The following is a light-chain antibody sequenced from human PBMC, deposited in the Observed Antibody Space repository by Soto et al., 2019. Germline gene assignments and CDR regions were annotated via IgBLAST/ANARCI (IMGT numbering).Light chain of an antibody. V-gene: IGKV3D-20*02. Sequence: EVVLTQYPGTRSVSAGERATLSCRASQSVRSTYLALYQQKPCQARRLLIYGASSRATGFPARFSGSGPGTDFFLTISSLLAQDFVVYYCQQHRNWPTITFGQGTRLEIK. CDR2: GAS. CDR1: QSVRSTY. CDR3: QQHRNWPTIT. J-gene: IGKJ5*01.